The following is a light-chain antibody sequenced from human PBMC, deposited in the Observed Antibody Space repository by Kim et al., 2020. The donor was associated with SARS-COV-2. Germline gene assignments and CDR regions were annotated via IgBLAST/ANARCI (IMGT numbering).Light chain of an antibody. J-gene: IGLJ6*01. CDR2: LQRSGGY. Sequence: QLVLTQSSSASASLGSSVKLTCTLSSWHNDYIIAWHQHQPGKAPRYLMRLQRSGGYNRGTGIPDRFSGSNSGTDYYLTISNLQSEDEADYYCETWDTDTRVFGGGTKVSVL. V-gene: IGLV4-60*03. CDR3: ETWDTDTRV. CDR1: SWHNDYI.